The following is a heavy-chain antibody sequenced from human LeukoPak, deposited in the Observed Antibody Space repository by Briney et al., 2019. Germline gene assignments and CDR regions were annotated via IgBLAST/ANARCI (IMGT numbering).Heavy chain of an antibody. D-gene: IGHD6-19*01. V-gene: IGHV1-2*02. CDR1: AYTFTGYY. CDR2: INLKSGGT. J-gene: IGHJ4*02. Sequence: ASVKVSCKASAYTFTGYYMHWVRQAPGQGLEWMGWINLKSGGTNYAQKFQGRVTMTRDTSISTAYMELSRLRSDDTAVYYCARGGWQWLDPFDYWGQGTLVTVSS. CDR3: ARGGWQWLDPFDY.